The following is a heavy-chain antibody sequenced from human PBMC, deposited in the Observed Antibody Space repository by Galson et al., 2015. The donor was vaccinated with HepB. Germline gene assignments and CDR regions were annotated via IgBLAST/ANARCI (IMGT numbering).Heavy chain of an antibody. CDR3: AKDRELRGSGWYYFDY. CDR2: ISGSGGST. V-gene: IGHV3-23*01. J-gene: IGHJ4*02. CDR1: GLTFSSYA. Sequence: SLRLSCAASGLTFSSYAMNWVRQAPGKGLEWVSVISGSGGSTYYADSVKGRFTISRDNSKNTLYLQMNSLRAEDTALYYCAKDRELRGSGWYYFDYWGQGTLVTVSS. D-gene: IGHD6-13*01.